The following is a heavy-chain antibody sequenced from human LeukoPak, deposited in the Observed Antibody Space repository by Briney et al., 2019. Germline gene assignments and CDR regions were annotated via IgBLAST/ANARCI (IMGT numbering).Heavy chain of an antibody. CDR1: GFTFSNYA. CDR3: AKWGDFDILTGYYVSDF. V-gene: IGHV3-23*01. CDR2: VTGSGGST. Sequence: GGSLRLSCVASGFTFSNYAMSWVRQAAGKMLEWVSAVTGSGGSTYYADSVKGRFTISRDNSRNTLFLQMNSLRAEDTAIYYCAKWGDFDILTGYYVSDFWGQGTLVTVSS. D-gene: IGHD3-9*01. J-gene: IGHJ4*02.